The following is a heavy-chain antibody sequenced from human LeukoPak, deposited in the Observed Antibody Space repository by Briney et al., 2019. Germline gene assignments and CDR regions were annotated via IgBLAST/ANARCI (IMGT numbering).Heavy chain of an antibody. CDR1: GYTFTSYA. CDR3: ARDLGTEIFVAFDI. D-gene: IGHD2/OR15-2a*01. CDR2: INTNTGNP. Sequence: GASVKVSCKASGYTFTSYAMNWVRQAPGQGLEWMGWINTNTGNPTYAQGFTGRFVFSLDTSVSTAYLQISSLKAEDTAVYYCARDLGTEIFVAFDIWGQGTMVTVSS. J-gene: IGHJ3*02. V-gene: IGHV7-4-1*02.